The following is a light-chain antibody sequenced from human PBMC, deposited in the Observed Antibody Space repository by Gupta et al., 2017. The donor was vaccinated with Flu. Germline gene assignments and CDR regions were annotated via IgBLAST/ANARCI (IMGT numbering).Light chain of an antibody. CDR2: EVS. CDR3: RQAMQFPFT. CDR1: QSLLHSDGKTY. Sequence: VTPGQPASISCKSSQSLLHSDGKTYLFWYMQKPGQPPHLLIYEVSNAFSGVPDRFSGSGSGTDFTLKISRVEADDAGIYYCRQAMQFPFTFGGGTKVEIK. J-gene: IGKJ4*01. V-gene: IGKV2D-29*01.